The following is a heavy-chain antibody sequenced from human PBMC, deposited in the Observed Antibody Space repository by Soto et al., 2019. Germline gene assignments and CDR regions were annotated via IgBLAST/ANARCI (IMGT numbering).Heavy chain of an antibody. CDR2: INPSGGST. Sequence: ASVKVSCKASGYTFTSYYMHWVRQAPGQGLEWMGIINPSGGSTSYAQKFQGRVTMTRDTSTSTVYMELSSLRSEDTAVYYCARDYGLRFLEWAQASNWFDPWGQGTLVTVSS. D-gene: IGHD3-3*01. CDR1: GYTFTSYY. V-gene: IGHV1-46*01. J-gene: IGHJ5*02. CDR3: ARDYGLRFLEWAQASNWFDP.